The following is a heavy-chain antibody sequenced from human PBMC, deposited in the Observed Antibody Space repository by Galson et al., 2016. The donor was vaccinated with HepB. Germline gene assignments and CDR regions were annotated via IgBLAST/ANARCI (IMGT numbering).Heavy chain of an antibody. CDR2: LTGSGSST. V-gene: IGHV3-23*01. CDR3: AKMWGLGSTWRRHGNVETHGSRWDSEYFAN. D-gene: IGHD1-26*01. J-gene: IGHJ4*02. CDR1: GLTFSNYA. Sequence: SLRLSCAASGLTFSNYAMSWVRQHPGKGLEWVSTLTGSGSSTYYADSVKGRFTISRDNSRSTLYLQMNSLTADDTAVYYCAKMWGLGSTWRRHGNVETHGSRWDSEYFANWGQGTLVTVSS.